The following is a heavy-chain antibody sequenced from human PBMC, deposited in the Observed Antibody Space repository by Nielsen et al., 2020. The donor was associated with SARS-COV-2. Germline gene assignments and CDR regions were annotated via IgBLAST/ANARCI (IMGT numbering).Heavy chain of an antibody. D-gene: IGHD3-10*01. V-gene: IGHV4-59*01. CDR2: IYFSGST. CDR3: ARGKRGVAFDV. CDR1: GCSISGYY. Sequence: SETLSLTCTVSGCSISGYYWNWIRQPPGKGLEWIGYIYFSGSTTYNPSLKSRVTISVDTSKSHFSLKLNSVTAADTADYYCARGKRGVAFDVWGQGSMVTVSS. J-gene: IGHJ3*01.